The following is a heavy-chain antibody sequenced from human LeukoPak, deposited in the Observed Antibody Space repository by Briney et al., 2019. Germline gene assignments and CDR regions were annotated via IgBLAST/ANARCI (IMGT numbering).Heavy chain of an antibody. V-gene: IGHV4-34*01. J-gene: IGHJ6*02. D-gene: IGHD6-19*01. Sequence: SETQSLTCAVYGGSFSGYYWSWIRQPPGKGLEWIGEINHSGSTNYNPSLKSRVTISVDTSKNQFSLKLSSVTAADTAVYYCARDTISPAWLDYYYGMDVWGQGTTVTVSS. CDR1: GGSFSGYY. CDR2: INHSGST. CDR3: ARDTISPAWLDYYYGMDV.